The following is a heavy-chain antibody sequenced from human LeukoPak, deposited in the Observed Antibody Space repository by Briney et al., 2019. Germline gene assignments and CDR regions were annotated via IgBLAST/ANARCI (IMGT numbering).Heavy chain of an antibody. CDR2: ISYDGSNK. J-gene: IGHJ4*02. D-gene: IGHD3-22*01. V-gene: IGHV3-30*01. CDR3: ASDIDYYDSSGYTLPFDY. CDR1: GFTFSSYA. Sequence: PGGSLRLSCAASGFTFSSYAMHWVRQAPGKGLERVAVISYDGSNKYYADSVKGRFTISRDNSKNTLYLQMNSLRAEDTAVYYCASDIDYYDSSGYTLPFDYWGQGTLVTVSS.